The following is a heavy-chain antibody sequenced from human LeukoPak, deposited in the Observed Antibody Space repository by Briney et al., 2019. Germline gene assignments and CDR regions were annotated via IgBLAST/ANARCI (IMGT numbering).Heavy chain of an antibody. CDR1: GGSISSSSYY. J-gene: IGHJ6*03. D-gene: IGHD6-19*01. CDR3: ARHPVAALYYYYMDV. CDR2: IYYSGST. Sequence: SETLSLTCTVSGGSISSSSYYWGWIRQPPGKGLEWIGSIYYSGSTYYNPSLKSRVTISVDTSKNQYSLKLSSVTAADTAVYYCARHPVAALYYYYMDVWGKGTTVTVSS. V-gene: IGHV4-39*01.